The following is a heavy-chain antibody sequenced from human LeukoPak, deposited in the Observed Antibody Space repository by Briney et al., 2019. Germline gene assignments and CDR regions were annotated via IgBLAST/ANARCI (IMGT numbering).Heavy chain of an antibody. V-gene: IGHV4-59*08. CDR1: GGSISSYY. CDR3: ARHRCRGCSGYENAFDI. Sequence: PSETLSLTCTVSGGSISSYYWSWIRQPPGKGLEWIGHIYYSGSTNYNPSLKSRVTISVDTSKNQFSLKLNSLTAADSAVYYCARHRCRGCSGYENAFDIWGQGTMVTVSS. J-gene: IGHJ3*02. CDR2: IYYSGST. D-gene: IGHD5-12*01.